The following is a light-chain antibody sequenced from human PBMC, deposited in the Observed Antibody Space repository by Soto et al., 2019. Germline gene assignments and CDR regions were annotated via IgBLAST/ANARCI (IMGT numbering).Light chain of an antibody. J-gene: IGLJ1*01. CDR3: SSYAGSKNNYV. CDR1: SSDVGGYNY. CDR2: EVS. V-gene: IGLV2-8*01. Sequence: QSVLTQPPSASGSPGQSVTISCTGTSSDVGGYNYVSWYQQHPGKAPKLMIYEVSKRPSGVPDRFSGSKSGNTASLAVSGLQAEDEADYYCSSYAGSKNNYVFGTGTKAPS.